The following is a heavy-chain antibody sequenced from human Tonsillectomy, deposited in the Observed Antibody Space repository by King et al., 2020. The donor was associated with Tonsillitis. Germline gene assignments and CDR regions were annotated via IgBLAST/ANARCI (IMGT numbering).Heavy chain of an antibody. CDR2: ISTSTSNI. D-gene: IGHD2-8*01. Sequence: VQLVESGGGLVKPGGSLRLSCAASGFTFSNYNMNWVRQAPGKGLEWVSTISTSTSNIYYADSVKGRFTISRDNAKNSLYLQMNSLRAEYTAVYYCAREYCTDEIGSPAGYYYYGMDVWGQGTTVTVSS. J-gene: IGHJ6*02. CDR1: GFTFSNYN. V-gene: IGHV3-21*01. CDR3: AREYCTDEIGSPAGYYYYGMDV.